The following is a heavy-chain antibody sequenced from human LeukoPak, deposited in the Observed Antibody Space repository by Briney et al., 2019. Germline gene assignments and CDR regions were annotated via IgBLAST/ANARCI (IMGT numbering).Heavy chain of an antibody. J-gene: IGHJ4*02. CDR3: ARDLVRFGNDY. Sequence: SETLSLTCAVYGGSFSGYYWSWIRQPPGKGLEWIGEINHSGSTNYNPSLKSRVTISVDTSKNQFSLKLSSVTAADTAVYYCARDLVRFGNDYWGQGTLVTVSS. V-gene: IGHV4-34*01. CDR2: INHSGST. CDR1: GGSFSGYY. D-gene: IGHD2-21*01.